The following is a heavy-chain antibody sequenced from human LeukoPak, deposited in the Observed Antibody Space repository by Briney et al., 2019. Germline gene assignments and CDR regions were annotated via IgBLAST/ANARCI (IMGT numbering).Heavy chain of an antibody. J-gene: IGHJ4*02. CDR3: ATTVTTEFDY. Sequence: PGGSLRLSCTASGFSFSTYSMNWVRQAPGKGLEWVSYISSSSTIYYADSVKGRFTISRDNAKNSLYLQMNSLRDEDTAVYYCATTVTTEFDYWGQGTLVTVSS. CDR1: GFSFSTYS. D-gene: IGHD4-17*01. CDR2: ISSSSTI. V-gene: IGHV3-48*02.